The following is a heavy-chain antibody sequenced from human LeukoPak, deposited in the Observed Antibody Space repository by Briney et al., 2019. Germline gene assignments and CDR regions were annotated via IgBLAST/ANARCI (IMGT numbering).Heavy chain of an antibody. CDR1: GFTFSSYS. V-gene: IGHV3-48*04. D-gene: IGHD1-26*01. CDR3: ARDTVGVTDY. Sequence: GGSLRLSCTASGFTFSSYSMNWVRQAPGKGLEWVSYISGSSVTIYYADSVKGRFTISRDNAKNSLCLQMNSLRAEDTALYYCARDTVGVTDYWGQGTLVTVSS. CDR2: ISGSSVTI. J-gene: IGHJ4*02.